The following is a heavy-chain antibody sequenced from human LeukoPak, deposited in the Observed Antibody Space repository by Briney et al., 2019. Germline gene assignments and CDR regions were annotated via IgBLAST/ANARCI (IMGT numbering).Heavy chain of an antibody. CDR2: IWNDGSNK. Sequence: GGSLRLSCAASGFTFSSYGMHWVRQAPGKRLEWVAVIWNDGSNKYYADSVKGRFTISRDNSKNTLYLQMNSLRAEDTAVYYCARGDPARLTANYYYYYMDVWGKGTTVTVSS. D-gene: IGHD2-21*01. CDR3: ARGDPARLTANYYYYYMDV. V-gene: IGHV3-33*01. CDR1: GFTFSSYG. J-gene: IGHJ6*03.